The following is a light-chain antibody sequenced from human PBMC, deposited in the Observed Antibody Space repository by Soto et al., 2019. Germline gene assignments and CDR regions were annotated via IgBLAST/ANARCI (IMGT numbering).Light chain of an antibody. J-gene: IGKJ2*01. CDR1: QSVTSG. Sequence: DIQMTQSPSPLSESVGARVSITCRASQSVTSGLAWFQQKPGQAPKLLIYDVSTLERGVPSRFSGSGSGTEFTLTISSLQTDDFATYYCQQYNGYPYTFGQGTKLEIK. CDR2: DVS. V-gene: IGKV1-5*01. CDR3: QQYNGYPYT.